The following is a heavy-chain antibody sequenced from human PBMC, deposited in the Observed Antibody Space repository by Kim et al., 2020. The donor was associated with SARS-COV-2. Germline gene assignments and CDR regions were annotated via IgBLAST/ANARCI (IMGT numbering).Heavy chain of an antibody. J-gene: IGHJ4*02. D-gene: IGHD1-26*01. V-gene: IGHV3-11*01. CDR2: ISSSGSTI. CDR1: GFTFSDYY. Sequence: GGSLRLSCAASGFTFSDYYMSWVRQAPGKGLEWVSYISSSGSTIYYADSVKGRFTISRDNAKNSLYLQMNSLRAEDTAVYYCARPPQPSSGSAHFDYWGQGTLVTVSS. CDR3: ARPPQPSSGSAHFDY.